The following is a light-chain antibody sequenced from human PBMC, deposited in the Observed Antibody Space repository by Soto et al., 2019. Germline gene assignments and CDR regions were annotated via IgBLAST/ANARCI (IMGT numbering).Light chain of an antibody. Sequence: IQMTQSPASVSASVGDRVTITCRASQGIRSFLNWYQQKPGKAPKLLISGSSSLESGVPSRFSGSGSGTDFTLTISRLQPEDFATYYCQQTYDSPWAFGPGTKV. J-gene: IGKJ1*01. CDR1: QGIRSF. CDR3: QQTYDSPWA. CDR2: GSS. V-gene: IGKV1-39*01.